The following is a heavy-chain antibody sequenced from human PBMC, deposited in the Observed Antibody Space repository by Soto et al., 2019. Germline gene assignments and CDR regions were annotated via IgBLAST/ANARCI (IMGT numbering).Heavy chain of an antibody. D-gene: IGHD2-2*01. Sequence: QDWGSMGLGCSSSRLTFIDYAIHFIRNSPCMGLEHLFGISSTGLNTYCADSVRGRFTISRDNSNNTLHLRMSSLRAEDTAVYYCVKGVVGCCCSPVSCSHGFDPWGQGTLVTVSS. CDR3: VKGVVGCCCSPVSCSHGFDP. V-gene: IGHV3-64D*08. J-gene: IGHJ5*02. CDR1: RLTFIDYA. CDR2: ISSTGLNT.